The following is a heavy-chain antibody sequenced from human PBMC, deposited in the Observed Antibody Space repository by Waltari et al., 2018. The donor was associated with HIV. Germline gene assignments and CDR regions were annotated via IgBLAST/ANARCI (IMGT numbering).Heavy chain of an antibody. Sequence: EVQLVESGGGLVQPGRSLRLSCAASGFTFDDYALHWVRQAPGKGLEWVSGISWNSGSTGYADSVKGRFTISRDNAKNSLYLQMNSLRAEDTALYYCAKDKAQTGTSDAFDIWGQGTMVTVSS. D-gene: IGHD1-1*01. CDR1: GFTFDDYA. CDR2: ISWNSGST. CDR3: AKDKAQTGTSDAFDI. J-gene: IGHJ3*02. V-gene: IGHV3-9*01.